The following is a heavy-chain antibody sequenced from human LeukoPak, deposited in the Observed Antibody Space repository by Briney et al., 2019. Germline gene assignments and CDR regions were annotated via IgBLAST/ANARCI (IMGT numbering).Heavy chain of an antibody. CDR2: ISASQSRI. Sequence: GGSLRLSCEASGFTFSRHMMTWVRQSPGMGLEWVSSISASQSRIFYADAVKGRFTISRDNDKGSLYLEMTGLRAEDTAVYYCARDVYILSGSFDYWGQGVPVTVSP. V-gene: IGHV3-21*01. CDR3: ARDVYILSGSFDY. CDR1: GFTFSRHM. J-gene: IGHJ4*02. D-gene: IGHD5-12*01.